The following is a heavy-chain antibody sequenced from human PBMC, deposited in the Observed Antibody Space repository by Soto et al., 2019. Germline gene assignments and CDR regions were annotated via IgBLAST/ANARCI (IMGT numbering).Heavy chain of an antibody. J-gene: IGHJ4*02. CDR2: INHSGST. Sequence: SETLSLTCAVYGGSFSGYYWSWIRQPPGKGLEWIGEINHSGSTNYNPSLKSRVTISVDTSKNQFSLKLSSVTAADTAVYYCARGIKQSHQQLVLNYFDYWGQGTLVPVSS. D-gene: IGHD6-13*01. V-gene: IGHV4-34*01. CDR1: GGSFSGYY. CDR3: ARGIKQSHQQLVLNYFDY.